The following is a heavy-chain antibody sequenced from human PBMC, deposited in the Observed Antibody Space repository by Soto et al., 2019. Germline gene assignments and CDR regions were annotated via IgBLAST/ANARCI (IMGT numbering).Heavy chain of an antibody. CDR1: GFTFSSYA. J-gene: IGHJ5*02. Sequence: QVQLVESGGGVVQPGRSLRISCAASGFTFSSYAMHWVRQAPGKGLEWVAVISYDGSNKYYADSVKGRFTISRDNSKNTLYLQMNSLRAEDTSVYYCAKGTYDFCSGYYYNWFDPWGQGTLVTVSS. CDR2: ISYDGSNK. D-gene: IGHD3-3*01. CDR3: AKGTYDFCSGYYYNWFDP. V-gene: IGHV3-30-3*01.